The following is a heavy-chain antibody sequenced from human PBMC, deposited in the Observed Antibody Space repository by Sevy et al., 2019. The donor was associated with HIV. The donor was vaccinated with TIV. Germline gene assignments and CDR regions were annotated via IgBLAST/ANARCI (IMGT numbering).Heavy chain of an antibody. V-gene: IGHV1-8*02. CDR3: ARVSGWNLRYGMDV. CDR2: MNTNTGNT. Sequence: ASVKVSCKASGFNFASYDIYWVRQATGQGLEWMGWMNTNTGNTGFAQKFQGRVTMTRNTSITTAYMELSNLRSEDTAVYSSARVSGWNLRYGMDVWGQGTTVTVSS. CDR1: GFNFASYD. J-gene: IGHJ6*02. D-gene: IGHD6-19*01.